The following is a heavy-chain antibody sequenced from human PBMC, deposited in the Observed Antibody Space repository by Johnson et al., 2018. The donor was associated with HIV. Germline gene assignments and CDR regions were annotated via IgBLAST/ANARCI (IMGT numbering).Heavy chain of an antibody. Sequence: VQLVESGGGLVQPGGSLRLSCAASGFTLSSYWMHWVRQVPGKGPVWVSRINSDGSSSAYADSVKGRFTISRDNSKNTLYLQMNSLRAEETDVYYCAKDQYCGGDCYPDAFDIWGQGTRVTVSS. CDR1: GFTLSSYW. V-gene: IGHV3-74*01. J-gene: IGHJ3*02. CDR2: INSDGSSS. CDR3: AKDQYCGGDCYPDAFDI. D-gene: IGHD2-21*02.